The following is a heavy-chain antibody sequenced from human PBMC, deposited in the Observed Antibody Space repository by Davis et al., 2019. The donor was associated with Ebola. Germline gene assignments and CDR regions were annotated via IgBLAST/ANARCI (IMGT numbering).Heavy chain of an antibody. J-gene: IGHJ4*02. V-gene: IGHV4-39*01. CDR1: GGSISSSSYY. CDR3: ARRFMITFGGVIVPPDY. CDR2: IYYSGST. D-gene: IGHD3-16*02. Sequence: SETLSLTCTVSGGSISSSSYYWGWIRQPPGKGLEWIGSIYYSGSTYYNPSLKSRVTISVDTSKNQFSLKLSSVTAADTAVYYCARRFMITFGGVIVPPDYWGQGTLVTVSS.